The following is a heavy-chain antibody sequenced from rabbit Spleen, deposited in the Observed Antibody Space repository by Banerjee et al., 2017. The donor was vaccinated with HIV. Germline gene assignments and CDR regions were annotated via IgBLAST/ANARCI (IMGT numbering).Heavy chain of an antibody. J-gene: IGHJ2*01. CDR2: INSGSSGST. Sequence: QSLEESGGGLVKPGASLTLTCKTSGFSFNEFSFNSSYYMCWVRQAPGKGLEWIGCINSGSSGSTYYASWVNGRFTISKTSSTTVTLQMTSLTVADTATYFCARCDYSVDGYDIWGQGTLVTVS. V-gene: IGHV1S40*01. D-gene: IGHD1-1*01. CDR3: ARCDYSVDGYDI. CDR1: GFSFNEFSFNSSYY.